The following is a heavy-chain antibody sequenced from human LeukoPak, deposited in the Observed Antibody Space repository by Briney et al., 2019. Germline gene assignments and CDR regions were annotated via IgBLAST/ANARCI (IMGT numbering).Heavy chain of an antibody. J-gene: IGHJ4*02. CDR1: GVSITSSY. V-gene: IGHV4-59*01. D-gene: IGHD4-11*01. CDR2: IHYTGNT. CDR3: AKYGHYNFDC. Sequence: KASETLSLTCTVSGVSITSSYWSWIRQPPGKGLEWIGYIHYTGNTNHNPSLKNRVTISVDTSKNQFSLKLSSVTAADTAIYYCAKYGHYNFDCWGQGTLVTVSS.